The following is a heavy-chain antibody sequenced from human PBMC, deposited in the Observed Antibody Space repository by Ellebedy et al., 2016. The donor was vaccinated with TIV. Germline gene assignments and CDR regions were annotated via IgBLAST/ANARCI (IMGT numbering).Heavy chain of an antibody. CDR2: ISPYNGYA. CDR3: AREVYGDSLNWFDP. CDR1: GYTFSTQG. V-gene: IGHV1-18*01. D-gene: IGHD4-17*01. Sequence: ASVKVFCKASGYTFSTQGISWVRQAPGQGLEWMGWISPYNGYAGYAQRFRDRVSMTADTSTNTAYMELSNLRSDDTAVYYSAREVYGDSLNWFDPWGQGTLVTVSS. J-gene: IGHJ5*02.